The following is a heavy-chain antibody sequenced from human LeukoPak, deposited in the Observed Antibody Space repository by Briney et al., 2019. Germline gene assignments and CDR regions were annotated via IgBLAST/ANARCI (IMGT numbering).Heavy chain of an antibody. D-gene: IGHD4-23*01. Sequence: AGGSLRLSCAASGFTFSNYGMHCVRQAPGKGLEWVTVIWYDENNKYYADSVKGRFTISRDNSKNTLYLQMNSLRAEDTALYYCARDINSRYFDYWGQGTLVTVSS. J-gene: IGHJ4*02. V-gene: IGHV3-33*01. CDR3: ARDINSRYFDY. CDR1: GFTFSNYG. CDR2: IWYDENNK.